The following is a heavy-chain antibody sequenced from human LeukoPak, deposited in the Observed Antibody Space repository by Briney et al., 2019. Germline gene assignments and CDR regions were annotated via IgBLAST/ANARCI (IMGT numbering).Heavy chain of an antibody. V-gene: IGHV3-20*04. CDR1: GFPFDDYG. D-gene: IGHD1-26*01. CDR2: INWNGGST. CDR3: ARDQSDSGSYSDAFDI. Sequence: GGSLRLSCAAPGFPFDDYGMSWVRQTPGKGLEWVSGINWNGGSTGYADSVKGRFTISRDNAKNSLYLQMNRLRAEDTALYYCARDQSDSGSYSDAFDIWGQGTMVTVSS. J-gene: IGHJ3*02.